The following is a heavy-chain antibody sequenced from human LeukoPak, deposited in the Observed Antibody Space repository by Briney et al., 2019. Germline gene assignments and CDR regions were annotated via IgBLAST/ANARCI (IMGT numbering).Heavy chain of an antibody. V-gene: IGHV4-59*01. CDR1: DGAINSYY. Sequence: SETLSLTCSVSDGAINSYYWNWIRRPPGKGLEWIGYIYYSGNTNYSPSLKSRVTMSVDTSKNLFSLKVSSVTAADTAVYYCARGRSNYYGMDVWGQGTTVTVSS. CDR2: IYYSGNT. D-gene: IGHD1-26*01. CDR3: ARGRSNYYGMDV. J-gene: IGHJ6*02.